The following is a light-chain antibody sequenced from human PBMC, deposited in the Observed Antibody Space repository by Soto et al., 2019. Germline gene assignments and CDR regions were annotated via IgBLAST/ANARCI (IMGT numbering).Light chain of an antibody. CDR2: AAS. CDR1: QNINYF. CDR3: QHGFNTPLT. V-gene: IGKV1-39*01. J-gene: IGKJ4*01. Sequence: DVRLTQSPSSLSASVGDRVTITCRASQNINYFLNWYQQRPGKAPKLLIYAASNLETGVPSRFSGGGSGTTFTLIISVLQPEDFATYYCQHGFNTPLTCGGGTKVEIK.